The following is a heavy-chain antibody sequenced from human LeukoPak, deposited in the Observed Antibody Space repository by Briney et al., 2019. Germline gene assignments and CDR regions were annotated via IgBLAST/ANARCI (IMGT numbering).Heavy chain of an antibody. CDR2: ISSSSSTI. V-gene: IGHV3-48*01. Sequence: PGGSLRLSCAASGFTFSSYSMNWVRQAPGKGLEWVSYISSSSSTIYYADSVKGRFTISRDNAKNSLYLQMNSLRAEDTAVYYCARDGDPYSGYDEGYYYMDVWGKGTTVTVSS. J-gene: IGHJ6*03. CDR1: GFTFSSYS. D-gene: IGHD5-12*01. CDR3: ARDGDPYSGYDEGYYYMDV.